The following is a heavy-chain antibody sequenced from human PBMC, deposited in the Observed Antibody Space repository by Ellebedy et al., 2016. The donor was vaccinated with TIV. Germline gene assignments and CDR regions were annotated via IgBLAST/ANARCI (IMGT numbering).Heavy chain of an antibody. V-gene: IGHV3-49*04. D-gene: IGHD6-13*01. CDR2: IRSKAYGGTT. CDR1: GFTLGDYA. Sequence: GESLKISXTASGFTLGDYAMSWVRQAPGKGLEWVSFIRSKAYGGTTEYAASVKGRFTISRDDSKSIAYLQMNSLKAEDIAVYYCTRDLTTLAAAGTGIYYYTMDVWGQGTTVTVSS. CDR3: TRDLTTLAAAGTGIYYYTMDV. J-gene: IGHJ6*02.